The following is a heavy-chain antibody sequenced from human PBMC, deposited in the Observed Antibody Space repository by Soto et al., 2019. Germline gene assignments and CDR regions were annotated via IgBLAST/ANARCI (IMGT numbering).Heavy chain of an antibody. D-gene: IGHD2-15*01. CDR1: GFTFSSYW. V-gene: IGHV3-74*01. J-gene: IGHJ4*02. CDR2: INSDGSST. Sequence: PGGSLRLSCAASGFTFSSYWMHWVRQAPGKGLVWVSRINSDGSSTSYADSVKGRSTISRDNAKNTLYLQMNSLRAEDTAVYYCARDCSGGSCYADFDYWGQGTLVTVSS. CDR3: ARDCSGGSCYADFDY.